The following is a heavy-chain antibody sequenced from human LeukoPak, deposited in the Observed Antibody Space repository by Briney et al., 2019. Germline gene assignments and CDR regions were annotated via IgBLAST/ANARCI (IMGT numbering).Heavy chain of an antibody. V-gene: IGHV3-23*01. J-gene: IGHJ4*02. CDR2: IRESGTGT. CDR3: SKDSGTGGEDY. Sequence: GGSLRLSCAASGXTFRSYTMGWVRQAPGKGLQWVSSIRESGTGTYYADSVKGRFTVSRDNSKNTMYLQINSLRAEDTAVYYCSKDSGTGGEDYWGQGTLVTVSS. CDR1: GXTFRSYT. D-gene: IGHD5-12*01.